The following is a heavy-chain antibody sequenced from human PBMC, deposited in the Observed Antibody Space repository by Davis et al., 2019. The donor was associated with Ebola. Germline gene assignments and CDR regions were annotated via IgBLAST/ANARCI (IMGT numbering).Heavy chain of an antibody. Sequence: SETLSLTCAVYGGSFSGYYWSWIRQPPGRGLEWIGEINHRGSTNYNPSLKSRVTISVDTSKNQFSLKLSSVTAADTAVYYCARRIHWGWSWFDPWGQGTLVTVSS. J-gene: IGHJ5*02. CDR1: GGSFSGYY. CDR2: INHRGST. D-gene: IGHD7-27*01. CDR3: ARRIHWGWSWFDP. V-gene: IGHV4-34*01.